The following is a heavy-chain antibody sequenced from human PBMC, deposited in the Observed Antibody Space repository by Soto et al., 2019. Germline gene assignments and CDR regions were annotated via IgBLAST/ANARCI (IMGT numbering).Heavy chain of an antibody. Sequence: GGSLRLSCAASGFTFSSYAMHWVRQAPGKGLEWVAVISYDGSNKYYADSVKGRFTISRDNSKNTLYLQMNSLRAEDTAVYYCARANFEHSSWYFDYWGQGTLVTVSS. CDR1: GFTFSSYA. D-gene: IGHD6-13*01. CDR3: ARANFEHSSWYFDY. J-gene: IGHJ4*02. V-gene: IGHV3-30*04. CDR2: ISYDGSNK.